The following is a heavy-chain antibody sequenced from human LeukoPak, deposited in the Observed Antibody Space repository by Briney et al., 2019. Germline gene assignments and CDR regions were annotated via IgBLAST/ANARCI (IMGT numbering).Heavy chain of an antibody. D-gene: IGHD4-17*01. CDR3: TTVDYGDLTPAASSDY. J-gene: IGHJ4*02. CDR2: IKTKTDGGTT. Sequence: GGSLRLSCAASGFTLSKVWMSRVRQAPGQGLEWVGRIKTKTDGGTTEYAAPVRGRFTISRDDSEDTLYLQMNSLKTEDTAVYYCTTVDYGDLTPAASSDYWGQGTLVTVSS. V-gene: IGHV3-15*01. CDR1: GFTLSKVW.